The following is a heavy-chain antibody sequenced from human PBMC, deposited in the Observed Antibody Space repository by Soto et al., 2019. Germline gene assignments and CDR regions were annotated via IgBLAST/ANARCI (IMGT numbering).Heavy chain of an antibody. J-gene: IGHJ4*02. D-gene: IGHD6-13*01. CDR3: AVYSSGVSAAAY. V-gene: IGHV3-7*03. CDR1: GFTFGNHW. Sequence: GGSLRLSCAGYGFTFGNHWLSWVRQAPGKGLEWVANINQDGSEKYYVDSVKGRFTISRDNAKNSLYLQMNSLRAEDTAVYYCAVYSSGVSAAAYWGQGTLVTVSS. CDR2: INQDGSEK.